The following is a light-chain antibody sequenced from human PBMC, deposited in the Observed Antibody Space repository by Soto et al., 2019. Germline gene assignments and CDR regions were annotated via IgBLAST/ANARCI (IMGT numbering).Light chain of an antibody. Sequence: QSVLTQPASVSGSPRQSITISCTGTSSDVGAYDYVSWYQQHPGKAPKYLIYEVSNRPSGVSDRFSGSKSGTTASLTIPGLQAEDEADYYCSSYTTTDPYVFGTGTKLTVL. CDR3: SSYTTTDPYV. CDR1: SSDVGAYDY. V-gene: IGLV2-14*01. CDR2: EVS. J-gene: IGLJ1*01.